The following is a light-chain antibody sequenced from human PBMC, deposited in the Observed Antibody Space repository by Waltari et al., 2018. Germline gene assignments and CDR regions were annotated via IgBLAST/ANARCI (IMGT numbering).Light chain of an antibody. J-gene: IGLJ3*02. Sequence: YVLTQPPSVSVDPGKTARLTCGGDNIGSKSVNWYQQKPGQAPVMVMFYDSDRPSEIPERFSGSNSGNTATLTISWVEAGDEADYHCQVWDDVTDSGVFGGGTKLTVL. CDR2: YDS. CDR3: QVWDDVTDSGV. CDR1: NIGSKS. V-gene: IGLV3-21*04.